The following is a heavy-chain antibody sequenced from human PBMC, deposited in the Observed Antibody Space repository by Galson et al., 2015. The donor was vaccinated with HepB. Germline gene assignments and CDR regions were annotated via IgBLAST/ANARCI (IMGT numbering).Heavy chain of an antibody. CDR2: IRSKAYGGTT. Sequence: SLRLSCAASGFTFGGYAMSWFRQAPGKGLEWVGFIRSKAYGGTTEYAASVKGRFTISRDDSKSIAYLQMNSLKTEDTAVYYCTRVPWGAVAGIPHYYYYGMDVWGQGTTVTVSS. CDR1: GFTFGGYA. V-gene: IGHV3-49*03. J-gene: IGHJ6*02. CDR3: TRVPWGAVAGIPHYYYYGMDV. D-gene: IGHD6-19*01.